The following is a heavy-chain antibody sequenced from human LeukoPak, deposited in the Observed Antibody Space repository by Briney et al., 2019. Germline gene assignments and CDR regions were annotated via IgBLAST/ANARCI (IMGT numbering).Heavy chain of an antibody. V-gene: IGHV4-59*01. CDR2: IYYSGST. Sequence: SETLSLTCTVSGGSISSYYWSWIPQPPGKGLEWIGYIYYSGSTNYNPSLKSRVTISVDTSKNQFSLKLSSVTAADTAVYYCARGYGDFNFDYWGQGTLVTVSS. J-gene: IGHJ4*02. D-gene: IGHD4-17*01. CDR3: ARGYGDFNFDY. CDR1: GGSISSYY.